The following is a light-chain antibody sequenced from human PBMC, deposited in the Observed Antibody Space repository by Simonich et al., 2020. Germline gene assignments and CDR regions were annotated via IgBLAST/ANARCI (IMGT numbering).Light chain of an antibody. J-gene: IGLJ3*02. CDR3: YSTDSSGNRV. CDR1: ALPKKY. CDR2: EAS. Sequence: SYELTQPPSVSVSPGQTARITCSGDALPKKYAYWYQQKSGQAPVLVIYEASKRPSGIPERVSGSSSGTMATLTISGAQVEDEADYYCYSTDSSGNRVFGGGTKLTVL. V-gene: IGLV3-10*01.